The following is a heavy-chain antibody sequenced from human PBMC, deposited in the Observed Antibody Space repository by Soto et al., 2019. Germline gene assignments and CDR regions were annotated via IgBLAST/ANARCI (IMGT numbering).Heavy chain of an antibody. J-gene: IGHJ6*02. V-gene: IGHV1-69*01. Sequence: QVQLVQSGAEVKKPGSSVKVSCKASGGTFSSYAISWVRQAPGQGLEWMGGIIPIFGTANYAQKFQGRVTITADESTSTAHMELSSLRSEDTAVYYCAREPYYYDSSGPSTYYYYYGMDVWGQGTTVTVSS. D-gene: IGHD3-22*01. CDR3: AREPYYYDSSGPSTYYYYYGMDV. CDR1: GGTFSSYA. CDR2: IIPIFGTA.